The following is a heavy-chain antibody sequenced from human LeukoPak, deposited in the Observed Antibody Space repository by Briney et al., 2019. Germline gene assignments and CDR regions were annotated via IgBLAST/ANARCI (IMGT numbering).Heavy chain of an antibody. CDR2: ISYDGSNK. D-gene: IGHD4-17*01. CDR1: GFTFSSYT. J-gene: IGHJ4*02. V-gene: IGHV3-30-3*01. CDR3: ARASTTVPNLLDN. Sequence: GRSLRVSCAASGFTFSSYTMHWVRQAPGKGLEWVAIISYDGSNKYYADSVKGRFTISRDNSKNTLYLQMNSLRAEDTAVYYCARASTTVPNLLDNWGQGTLVTVSS.